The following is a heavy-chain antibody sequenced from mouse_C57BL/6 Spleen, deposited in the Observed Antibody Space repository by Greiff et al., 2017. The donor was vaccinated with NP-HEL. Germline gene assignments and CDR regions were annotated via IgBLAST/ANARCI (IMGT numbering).Heavy chain of an antibody. D-gene: IGHD2-4*01. CDR2: IWSGGST. Sequence: QVQLQQSGPGLVQPSQSLSITCTVSGFSLTSYGVHWVRQSPGKGLEWLGVIWSGGSTDYNAAFISRLSISKDNSKSQVFFKMNSLQADDTAIYYCARMITTGSYYFDYWGQGTTLTVSS. J-gene: IGHJ2*01. CDR3: ARMITTGSYYFDY. V-gene: IGHV2-2*01. CDR1: GFSLTSYG.